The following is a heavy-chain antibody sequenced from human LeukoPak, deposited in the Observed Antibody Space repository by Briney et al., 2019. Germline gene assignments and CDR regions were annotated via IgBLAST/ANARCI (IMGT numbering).Heavy chain of an antibody. V-gene: IGHV5-51*01. D-gene: IGHD5-12*01. CDR2: IYPGDSDT. J-gene: IGHJ5*02. CDR1: GYSFTDYW. Sequence: GESLKISCKGSGYSFTDYWIAWVRQLPGKGLEWMGVIYPGDSDTRYSPSFQGQVTISADKSISTAYLQWSNLKASDTAMYYCVSVAGYAKNWFDPWGQGTLVTVSS. CDR3: VSVAGYAKNWFDP.